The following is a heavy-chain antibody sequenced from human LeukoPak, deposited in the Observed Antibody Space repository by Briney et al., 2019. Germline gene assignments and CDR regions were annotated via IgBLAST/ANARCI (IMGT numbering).Heavy chain of an antibody. CDR1: GGSISSGDYY. D-gene: IGHD5-24*01. CDR3: ARDRSRDGYKGDRFDI. J-gene: IGHJ3*02. CDR2: IYYSGST. Sequence: SETLSLTCTVSGGSISSGDYYWSWIRQPPGKGLEWIVYIYYSGSTNYNPSLKSRVTISIDTSKNQFSLKLSSVTAADTAVYYCARDRSRDGYKGDRFDIWGQGTMVTVSS. V-gene: IGHV4-61*08.